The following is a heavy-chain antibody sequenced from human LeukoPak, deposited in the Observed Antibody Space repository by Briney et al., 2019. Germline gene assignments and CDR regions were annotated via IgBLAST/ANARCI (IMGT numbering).Heavy chain of an antibody. D-gene: IGHD5-12*01. CDR1: GYTFTSYG. V-gene: IGHV1-18*01. CDR2: ISAYNGNT. Sequence: ASVKVSCKASGYTFTSYGISWVRQAPGQGLEWMGWISAYNGNTNYAQKLQGRVTMTTDTSTSTAYMELRSLRSDDTAVYYCARAGYSGYDLIPFDYWGQGTLVTVSS. CDR3: ARAGYSGYDLIPFDY. J-gene: IGHJ4*02.